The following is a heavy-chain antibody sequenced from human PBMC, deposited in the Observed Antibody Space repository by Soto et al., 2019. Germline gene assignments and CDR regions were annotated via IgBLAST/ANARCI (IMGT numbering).Heavy chain of an antibody. V-gene: IGHV3-7*03. Sequence: GGSIRISWAASGFNSGSFRMSWVSQAPGQGLEWVANIKQDGTETFYLDSVRGRFTISRDNPKNSLYLQMNSLRAEDTAVYYCTRGTDLLFCTGYSCPGIDVWVQGTTVTVSS. J-gene: IGHJ6*02. CDR3: TRGTDLLFCTGYSCPGIDV. CDR2: IKQDGTET. CDR1: GFNSGSFR. D-gene: IGHD2-15*01.